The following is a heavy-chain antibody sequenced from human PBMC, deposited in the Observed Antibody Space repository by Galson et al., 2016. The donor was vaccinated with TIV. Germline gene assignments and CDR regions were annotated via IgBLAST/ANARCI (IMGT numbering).Heavy chain of an antibody. J-gene: IGHJ6*02. CDR1: GGSFSSCV. Sequence: SVKVSCKASGGSFSSCVISWVRQAPGQGLEWMGGIIPLFSTANYAQKFQGRVTITADESTSTAYMELSSLRSEDTAIYYCAKDRNTAKDTYYWYYGMDVLGQGTTVTVSS. D-gene: IGHD5-18*01. V-gene: IGHV1-69*13. CDR3: AKDRNTAKDTYYWYYGMDV. CDR2: IIPLFSTA.